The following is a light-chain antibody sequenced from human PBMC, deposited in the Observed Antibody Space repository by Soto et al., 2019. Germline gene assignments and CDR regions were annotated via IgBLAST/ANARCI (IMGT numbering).Light chain of an antibody. J-gene: IGKJ4*01. Sequence: EIVLTQSPGTLSLSPGERATLSCRASQSVSNNYLAWYQQKPGQAPRLLIYGASNRATGIPARFSGSGSGTAFTLTISSLEPEDFAVYYCQQYNDWPPLTFGGGTKVDIK. CDR1: QSVSNNY. CDR3: QQYNDWPPLT. CDR2: GAS. V-gene: IGKV3-20*01.